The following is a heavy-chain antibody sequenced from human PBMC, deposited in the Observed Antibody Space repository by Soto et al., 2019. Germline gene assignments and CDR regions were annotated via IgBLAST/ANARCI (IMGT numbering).Heavy chain of an antibody. Sequence: GESLKISCNGSGYIFTSYWISWVRQMPGKGLEWMGRIDPSDSYTNYSPSFQGHVTISADKSISTAYLQWSSLKASDTAMYYCARSYASGYCSGGSCYQYYYYGMDVWGQGTTVTVSS. CDR1: GYIFTSYW. V-gene: IGHV5-10-1*01. CDR2: IDPSDSYT. J-gene: IGHJ6*02. CDR3: ARSYASGYCSGGSCYQYYYYGMDV. D-gene: IGHD2-15*01.